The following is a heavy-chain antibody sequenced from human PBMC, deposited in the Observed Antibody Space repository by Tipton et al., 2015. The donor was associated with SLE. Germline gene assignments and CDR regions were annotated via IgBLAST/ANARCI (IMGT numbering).Heavy chain of an antibody. D-gene: IGHD3-3*01. J-gene: IGHJ5*02. V-gene: IGHV4-59*01. CDR2: IYYTGNI. Sequence: TLSLTCTVSGGSISYYHWSWIRQSPGKGLEWIGYIYYTGNITFNPSLKSRVIISVDTSKDQFSLKLSSVTAADTAVYYCARGFSAADFWSGYFVNWFDPWGQGTLVTVSS. CDR3: ARGFSAADFWSGYFVNWFDP. CDR1: GGSISYYH.